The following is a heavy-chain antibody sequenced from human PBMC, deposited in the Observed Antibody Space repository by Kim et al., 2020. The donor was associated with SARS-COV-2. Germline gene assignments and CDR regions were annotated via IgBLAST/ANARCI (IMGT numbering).Heavy chain of an antibody. J-gene: IGHJ5*02. V-gene: IGHV4-31*02. D-gene: IGHD3-10*01. Sequence: LKSRVTISVDTSKNQFSLKLSSVTAADTAVYYCARAGAAMVRGVIIWFDPWGQGTLVTVSS. CDR3: ARAGAAMVRGVIIWFDP.